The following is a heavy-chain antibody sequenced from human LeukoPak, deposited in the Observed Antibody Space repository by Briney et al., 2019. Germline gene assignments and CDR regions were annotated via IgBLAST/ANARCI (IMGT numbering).Heavy chain of an antibody. CDR2: IYYSGST. CDR1: GGSLSSSSYY. J-gene: IGHJ5*02. V-gene: IGHV4-39*01. Sequence: SETLSLTCTVSGGSLSSSSYYWGWLRQPPGRGREWVGSIYYSGSTYYNQSLKSRVTISVDTSKNQFSLKLSPVTAADTAVYYCARHWDNYDFWSGYSFDHWGQGTLVTVSS. CDR3: ARHWDNYDFWSGYSFDH. D-gene: IGHD3-3*01.